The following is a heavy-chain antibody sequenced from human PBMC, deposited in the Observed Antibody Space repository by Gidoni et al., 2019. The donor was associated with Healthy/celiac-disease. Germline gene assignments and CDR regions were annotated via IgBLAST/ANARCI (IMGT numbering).Heavy chain of an antibody. CDR1: GYSLTSYW. CDR3: ARLRGWYYDILTGQDV. D-gene: IGHD3-9*01. J-gene: IGHJ6*02. Sequence: EVQLVQSGAEVKKHGESLKISCKGSGYSLTSYWIGWVRQMPGNGLEWRGISYPGDADTRYSPSFQGQVTISADKSISTAYLQWSSLKASDTAMYYCARLRGWYYDILTGQDVWGQGTTVTVSS. CDR2: SYPGDADT. V-gene: IGHV5-51*01.